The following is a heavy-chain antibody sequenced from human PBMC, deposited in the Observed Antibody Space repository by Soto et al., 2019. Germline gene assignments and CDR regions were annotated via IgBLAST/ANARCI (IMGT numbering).Heavy chain of an antibody. Sequence: QVQLQESGPGLVKPSGTLSLNCKVSGDSISSSEWWSWVRQPPGKGLEWIAEIHHSGPTNYNPSLQRLVTITVDKAKTQISLRLSTVTAADTAVYYCARGGITAVRNYYFDHWGQGTLVTVSS. D-gene: IGHD1-20*01. J-gene: IGHJ4*02. V-gene: IGHV4-4*02. CDR3: ARGGITAVRNYYFDH. CDR1: GDSISSSEW. CDR2: IHHSGPT.